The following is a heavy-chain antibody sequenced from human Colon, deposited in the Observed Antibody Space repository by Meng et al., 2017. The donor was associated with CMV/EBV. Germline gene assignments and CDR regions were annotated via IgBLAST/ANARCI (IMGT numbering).Heavy chain of an antibody. CDR3: ARDFKSGRP. J-gene: IGHJ5*02. V-gene: IGHV3-21*06. CDR2: ISPSGEYI. CDR1: GFIFSNYW. Sequence: GESLKISCAASGFIFSNYWMSWVRQAPGKGLEWVSSISPSGEYIHYADSLKGRFTISRDNTNNSLYLQMNNLSAGDTATYFCARDFKSGRPWGQGTLVTVSS.